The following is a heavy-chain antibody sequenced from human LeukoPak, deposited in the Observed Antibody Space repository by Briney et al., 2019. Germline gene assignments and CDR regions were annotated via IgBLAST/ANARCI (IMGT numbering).Heavy chain of an antibody. J-gene: IGHJ4*02. V-gene: IGHV1-18*01. CDR3: ARDKRSSTRGYYFDY. Sequence: GASVKVSCKASGYTFTSYGISWVRQAPGQGLEWMGWISAYNGNTNYAQKLQGRVTMTTDTSTSTAYMELRSLRSDDTAVYYCARDKRSSTRGYYFDYWGQGTLVTVSS. CDR1: GYTFTSYG. D-gene: IGHD2-2*01. CDR2: ISAYNGNT.